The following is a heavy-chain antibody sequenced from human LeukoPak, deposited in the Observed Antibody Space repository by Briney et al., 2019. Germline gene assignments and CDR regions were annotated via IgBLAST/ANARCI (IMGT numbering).Heavy chain of an antibody. CDR3: ARGLWFGDDDNWFDP. D-gene: IGHD3-10*01. V-gene: IGHV1-69*13. CDR2: IIPIFGTA. J-gene: IGHJ5*02. CDR1: GGTFSSYA. Sequence: VASVKVSCKASGGTFSSYAISRVRQAPGQGLEWMGGIIPIFGTANYAQKFQGRVTITADESTSTAYMELSSLRSEDTAVYYCARGLWFGDDDNWFDPWGQGTLVTVSS.